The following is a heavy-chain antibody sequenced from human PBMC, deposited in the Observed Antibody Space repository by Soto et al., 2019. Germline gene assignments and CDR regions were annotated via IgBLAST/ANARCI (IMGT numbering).Heavy chain of an antibody. D-gene: IGHD3-9*01. CDR2: ISAYNGNT. V-gene: IGHV1-18*01. CDR1: GYTFTSYG. CDR3: ARGVLRYFDWLGGWFDP. Sequence: ASVKVSCKASGYTFTSYGISWVRQAPGQGLEWMGWISAYNGNTNYAQKLQGRVTMTTDTSTSTAYMELRSLRSDDTAVYYCARGVLRYFDWLGGWFDPWGQGTLVTVSS. J-gene: IGHJ5*02.